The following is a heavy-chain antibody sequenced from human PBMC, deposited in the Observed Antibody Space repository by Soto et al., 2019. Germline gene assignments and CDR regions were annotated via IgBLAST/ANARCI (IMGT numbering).Heavy chain of an antibody. Sequence: PSETLSLTCTVSGDSVSKYYWNWIRQPAGKGLEWIGRIYTTRGPNYNPSLNSRVTMSVDTSKNQFSLKLNLSSVSAADTAVYYCARSPAYGDYANLDSWGQGTLVTVSS. CDR1: GDSVSKYY. J-gene: IGHJ4*02. CDR3: ARSPAYGDYANLDS. CDR2: IYTTRGP. V-gene: IGHV4-4*07. D-gene: IGHD4-17*01.